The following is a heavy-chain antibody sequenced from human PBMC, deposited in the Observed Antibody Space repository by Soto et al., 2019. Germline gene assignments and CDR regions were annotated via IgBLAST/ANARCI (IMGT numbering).Heavy chain of an antibody. J-gene: IGHJ6*02. CDR3: ARVKEGNWYSSSWYFDGAYYYGMDV. D-gene: IGHD6-13*01. Sequence: QVQLVQSGAEVKKPGASVKVSCKASGYTFTSYGISWVRQAPGQGLEWMGWISAYNGNTNYAQKLQGRVTMTTDTSTSTAYMELRSLRSDDTAVYYCARVKEGNWYSSSWYFDGAYYYGMDVWDQGTTVTVSS. V-gene: IGHV1-18*01. CDR2: ISAYNGNT. CDR1: GYTFTSYG.